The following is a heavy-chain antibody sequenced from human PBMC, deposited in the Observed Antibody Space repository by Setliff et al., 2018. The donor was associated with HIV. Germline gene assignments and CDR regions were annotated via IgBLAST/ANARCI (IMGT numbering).Heavy chain of an antibody. J-gene: IGHJ4*02. CDR2: IYYSGSA. CDR3: ARDRTEFVDGGYYPYYFDS. V-gene: IGHV4-30-4*08. CDR1: GGSISSGDYF. Sequence: SETLSLTCTVSGGSISSGDYFLSWIRQAPGKGLEWIGCIYYSGSAYYNPSLQRRVTISVDTSKNQVSLNLNSVTAADTAVYYCARDRTEFVDGGYYPYYFDSWGQGTLVTVSS. D-gene: IGHD3-22*01.